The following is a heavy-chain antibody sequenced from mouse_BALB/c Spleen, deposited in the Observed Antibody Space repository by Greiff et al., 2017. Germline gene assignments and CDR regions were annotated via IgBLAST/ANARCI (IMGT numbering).Heavy chain of an antibody. Sequence: VQLKESGPGLVKPSQSLSLTCTVTGYSITSDYAWNWIRQFPGNKLEWMGYISYSGSTSYNPSLKSRISINRDTSKNQFFLQLNSVTTEDTATYYCARSGCGYYSYWGQGTLVTVSA. CDR1: GYSITSDYA. V-gene: IGHV3-2*02. J-gene: IGHJ3*01. CDR3: ARSGCGYYSY. CDR2: ISYSGST. D-gene: IGHD2-3*01.